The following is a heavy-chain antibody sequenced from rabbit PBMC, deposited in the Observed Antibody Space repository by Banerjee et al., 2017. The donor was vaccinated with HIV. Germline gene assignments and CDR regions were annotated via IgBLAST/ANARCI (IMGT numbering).Heavy chain of an antibody. J-gene: IGHJ3*01. D-gene: IGHD4-1*01. CDR3: ARDLAGVTGWNFGL. Sequence: QQQLEESGGGLVKPEGSLTLSCTASGFSFSNGYVMCWVRQAPGKRLEWIACIDNGDGSTYYASWVNGRFTISRSTSLNTVDLRMTSLTVADTATYFCARDLAGVTGWNFGLWGQGTLVTVS. CDR2: IDNGDGST. V-gene: IGHV1S47*01. CDR1: GFSFSNGYV.